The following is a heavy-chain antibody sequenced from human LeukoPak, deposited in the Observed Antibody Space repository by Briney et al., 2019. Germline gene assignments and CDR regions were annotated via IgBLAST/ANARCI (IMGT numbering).Heavy chain of an antibody. D-gene: IGHD3-3*01. J-gene: IGHJ6*03. V-gene: IGHV4-59*01. CDR2: IYYSGST. CDR1: GGSISSYY. CDR3: ARATIFGYFRYMDV. Sequence: PSETLSLTCTVSGGSISSYYWSWIRQPPGKGLEWIGYIYYSGSTNYNPSLKSRVTISVDTSKNQFSLKLSSVTAADTAVYYCARATIFGYFRYMDVWGKGTTVTVSS.